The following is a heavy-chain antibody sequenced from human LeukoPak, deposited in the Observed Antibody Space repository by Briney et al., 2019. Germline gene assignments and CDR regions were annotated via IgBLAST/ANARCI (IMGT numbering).Heavy chain of an antibody. D-gene: IGHD2-2*01. CDR2: ISVYNSNT. CDR3: ARGQIELVPAAMRAVVRRSGDYYYYYMDV. J-gene: IGHJ6*03. V-gene: IGHV1-18*01. CDR1: GYTVTTYG. Sequence: GASVKVSCKASGYTVTTYGINWVRQAPGQGLEWMGWISVYNSNTNYAQKFQGRVTITADESTSTAYMELSSLRSEDTAVYYCARGQIELVPAAMRAVVRRSGDYYYYYMDVWGKGTTVTISS.